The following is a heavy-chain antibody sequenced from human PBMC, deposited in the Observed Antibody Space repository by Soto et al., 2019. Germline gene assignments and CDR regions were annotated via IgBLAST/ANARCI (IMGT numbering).Heavy chain of an antibody. V-gene: IGHV3-30-3*01. CDR2: ISYDGSNK. Sequence: QVQLVESGGGVVQPGRSLRLSCAASGFTFSSYAMHWVRQAPGKGLEWVAVISYDGSNKYYADSVKGRFTISRDNSKNTLYLKMNSLRAENTAMYYCARAESLWFGGLSVYWGQGTLVTVSS. J-gene: IGHJ4*02. CDR3: ARAESLWFGGLSVY. CDR1: GFTFSSYA. D-gene: IGHD3-10*01.